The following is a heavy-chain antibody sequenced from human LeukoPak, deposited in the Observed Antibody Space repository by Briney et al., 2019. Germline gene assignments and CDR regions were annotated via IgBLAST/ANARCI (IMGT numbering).Heavy chain of an antibody. Sequence: ASVKVSCKVFGYSFTSYDINWVRQATGQGLEWMGWMNPNSGNTGYAQKFQGRVTMTRNTSISTAYMELNSLKSEDTAVYYCARFGDHYWYFDLWGRGTLVTVSS. CDR3: ARFGDHYWYFDL. J-gene: IGHJ2*01. CDR1: GYSFTSYD. CDR2: MNPNSGNT. V-gene: IGHV1-8*01. D-gene: IGHD3-10*01.